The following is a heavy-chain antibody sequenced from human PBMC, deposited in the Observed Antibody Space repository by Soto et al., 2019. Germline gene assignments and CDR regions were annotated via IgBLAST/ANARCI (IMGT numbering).Heavy chain of an antibody. CDR1: GFTFSYHY. CDR2: IRNKANSYHT. V-gene: IGHV3-72*01. Sequence: GGSLILSCAASGFTFSYHYMEWVRQAPGKGLEWVGRIRNKANSYHTEYAASVKGRFIISRDDSRNSLYLQMNSLKTEDTAVFYCARYSGSYTRGLDYWGQGTPVTVSS. CDR3: ARYSGSYTRGLDY. J-gene: IGHJ4*02. D-gene: IGHD1-26*01.